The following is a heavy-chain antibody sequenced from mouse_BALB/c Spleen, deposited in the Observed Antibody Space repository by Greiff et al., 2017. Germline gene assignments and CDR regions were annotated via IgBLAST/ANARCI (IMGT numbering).Heavy chain of an antibody. CDR2: ILPGSGST. CDR1: SYTFSSYW. D-gene: IGHD4-1*01. J-gene: IGHJ3*01. CDR3: ARRGGLGWFAY. Sequence: VQLQQSGAELMKPGASVKISCKATSYTFSSYWIEWVKQRPGHGLEWIGEILPGSGSTNYNEKFKGKATFTADTSSNTAYMQLSSLTSEDSAVYYCARRGGLGWFAYWGQGTLVTVSA. V-gene: IGHV1-9*01.